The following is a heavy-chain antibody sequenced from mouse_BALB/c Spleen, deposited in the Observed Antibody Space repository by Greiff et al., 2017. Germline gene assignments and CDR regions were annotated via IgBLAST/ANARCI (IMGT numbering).Heavy chain of an antibody. V-gene: IGHV1-7*01. CDR3: ARPLLPHYYAMDY. CDR2: INPSTGYT. D-gene: IGHD1-2*01. J-gene: IGHJ4*01. Sequence: QVQLKESGAELAKPGASVKMSCKASGYTFTSYWMHWVKQRPGQGLEWIGYINPSTGYTEYNQKFKDKATLTADKSSSTAYMQLSSLTSEDSAVYYCARPLLPHYYAMDYWGQGTSVTVSS. CDR1: GYTFTSYW.